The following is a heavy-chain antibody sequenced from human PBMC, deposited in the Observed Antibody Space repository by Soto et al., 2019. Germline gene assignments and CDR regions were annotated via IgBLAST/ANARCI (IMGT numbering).Heavy chain of an antibody. Sequence: QVQLVQSGAEVKKPGSSVKVSCKASGGTFRSYAISWVRQAPGQGLEWMGGTIPIFDTADYAQKFQGRVTITADESTNTAYMELSSLRSEDTAAYYCTGHSSGVPGYYYGMDVWGQGTTVTVSS. CDR3: TGHSSGVPGYYYGMDV. CDR2: TIPIFDTA. V-gene: IGHV1-69*12. D-gene: IGHD3-22*01. J-gene: IGHJ6*02. CDR1: GGTFRSYA.